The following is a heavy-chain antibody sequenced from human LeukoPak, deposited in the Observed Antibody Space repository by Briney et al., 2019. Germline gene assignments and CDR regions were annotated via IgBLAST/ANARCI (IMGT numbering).Heavy chain of an antibody. V-gene: IGHV7-4-1*02. Sequence: ASVKVSCKASGYTFTSYAMNWVRQAPGQGLEWMGWINTNTGNPTYAQGFTGRFVFSLDTSVSTAYLQISSLKAEDTAVYYCARELPAEATAVAKAPIGQYYYGMDVWGQGTTVTVSS. CDR2: INTNTGNP. CDR3: ARELPAEATAVAKAPIGQYYYGMDV. D-gene: IGHD5-18*01. J-gene: IGHJ6*02. CDR1: GYTFTSYA.